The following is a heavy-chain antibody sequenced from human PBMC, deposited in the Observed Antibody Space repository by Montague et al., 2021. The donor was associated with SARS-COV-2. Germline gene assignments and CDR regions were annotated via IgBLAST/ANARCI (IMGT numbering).Heavy chain of an antibody. Sequence: SLRLSCAASGFTFSSYAMSWVRQAPGKGLEWVSAISGSGSSAYYADSVKGRFTIPRDNSKNTLYLQMNSLRAEDTAVYYCAKGDVDTAMAFEYWGQGTLVTVSS. D-gene: IGHD5-18*01. V-gene: IGHV3-23*01. CDR1: GFTFSSYA. J-gene: IGHJ4*02. CDR2: ISGSGSSA. CDR3: AKGDVDTAMAFEY.